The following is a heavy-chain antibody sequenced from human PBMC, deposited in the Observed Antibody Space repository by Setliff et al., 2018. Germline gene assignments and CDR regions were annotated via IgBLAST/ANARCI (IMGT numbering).Heavy chain of an antibody. CDR3: ARVDTAMASSFDY. V-gene: IGHV1-46*01. Sequence: GASVKVSCKASGGTFSSYAISWVRQAPGQGLEWMGIINPSGGSTSYAQKFQGRVTMTRDTSTSTVYMELSSLRSEDTAVYYCARVDTAMASSFDYWGQGTLVTVSS. D-gene: IGHD5-18*01. CDR1: GGTFSSYA. J-gene: IGHJ4*02. CDR2: INPSGGST.